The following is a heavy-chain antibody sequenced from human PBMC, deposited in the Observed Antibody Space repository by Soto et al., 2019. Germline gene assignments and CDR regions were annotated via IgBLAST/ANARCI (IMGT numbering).Heavy chain of an antibody. CDR2: ISGSGGGT. CDR1: GFTFSSYA. D-gene: IGHD1-1*01. CDR3: AKFGMATTKRSPPYYIDF. Sequence: GGSLRLSCAASGFTFSSYAMSWVRQAPGKGLEWVSSISGSGGGTYYADSVKGRFTFSRDNSKNTLYLQMNSLRAEDTAVYYCAKFGMATTKRSPPYYIDFWGQGALVTVSS. J-gene: IGHJ4*02. V-gene: IGHV3-23*01.